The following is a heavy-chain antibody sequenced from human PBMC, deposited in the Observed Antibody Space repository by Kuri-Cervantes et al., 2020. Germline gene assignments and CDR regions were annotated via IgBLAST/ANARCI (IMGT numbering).Heavy chain of an antibody. CDR3: AWGRYSGYDFDGMDV. CDR1: GYTFTSYY. Sequence: ASVKVSCKASGYTFTSYYMHWVRQTPGQGLEWMGIINPSGGSTSYAQKFQGRVTMTRNTSISTAYMELSSLRAGDTAVYYCAWGRYSGYDFDGMDVWGQGTTVTVSS. V-gene: IGHV1-46*01. D-gene: IGHD5-12*01. CDR2: INPSGGST. J-gene: IGHJ6*02.